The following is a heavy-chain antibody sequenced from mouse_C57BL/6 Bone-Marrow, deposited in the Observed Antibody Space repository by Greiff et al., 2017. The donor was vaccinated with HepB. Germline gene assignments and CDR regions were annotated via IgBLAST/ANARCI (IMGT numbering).Heavy chain of an antibody. CDR1: GYSFTGYY. CDR3: ARGDSSGYDGFAY. CDR2: INPSTGGT. Sequence: VQLQQSGPELVKPGASVKISCKASGYSFTGYYMNWVKQSPEKSLEWIGEINPSTGGTTYNQKFKAKATLTVDKSSSTAYMQLKSLTSEDSAVYYCARGDSSGYDGFAYWGQGTLVTVSA. V-gene: IGHV1-42*01. J-gene: IGHJ3*01. D-gene: IGHD3-2*02.